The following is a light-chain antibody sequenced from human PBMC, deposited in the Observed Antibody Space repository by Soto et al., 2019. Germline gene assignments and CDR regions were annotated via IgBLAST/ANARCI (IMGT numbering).Light chain of an antibody. Sequence: VLTQSPGTLSLSPGERATLSCRASQTLISMHLAWYQQKPGQAPRLLIYGSSSRATDIPDRFSGSGSGTDFTLTISTLEPEDFAIYYCQQYGYSRTFGQGTKVDI. CDR1: QTLISMH. J-gene: IGKJ1*01. V-gene: IGKV3-20*01. CDR2: GSS. CDR3: QQYGYSRT.